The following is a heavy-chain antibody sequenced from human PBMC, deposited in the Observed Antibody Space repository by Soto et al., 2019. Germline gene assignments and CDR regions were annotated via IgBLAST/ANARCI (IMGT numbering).Heavy chain of an antibody. CDR1: GFTLSNYA. Sequence: GGSLRLSCAASGFTLSNYAMSWVRQAPGKGLEWVSGFSGSGGDIGYADSVKGRFTISRDTSKNTLYLQMSSLRAEDTAVYYCAKYPTADNYNYYYYMDVWGKGTTVTVSS. D-gene: IGHD1-1*01. CDR2: FSGSGGDI. CDR3: AKYPTADNYNYYYYMDV. V-gene: IGHV3-23*01. J-gene: IGHJ6*03.